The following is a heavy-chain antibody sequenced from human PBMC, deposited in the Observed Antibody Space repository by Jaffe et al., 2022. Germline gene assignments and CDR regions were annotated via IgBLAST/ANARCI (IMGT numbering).Heavy chain of an antibody. V-gene: IGHV4-59*01. Sequence: QVQLQESGPGLVKPSETLSLTCTVSGGSISSYYWSWIRQPPGKGLEWIGYIYYSGSTNYNPSLKSRVTISVDTSKNQFSLKLSSVTAADTAVYYCARGRYNWNDAYYFDYWGQGTLVTVSS. CDR3: ARGRYNWNDAYYFDY. CDR1: GGSISSYY. J-gene: IGHJ4*02. D-gene: IGHD1-20*01. CDR2: IYYSGST.